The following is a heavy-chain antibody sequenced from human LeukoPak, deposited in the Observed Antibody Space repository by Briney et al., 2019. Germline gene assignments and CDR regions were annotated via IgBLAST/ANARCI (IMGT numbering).Heavy chain of an antibody. CDR1: GGTLSSYA. V-gene: IGHV1-69*01. CDR2: TIPIFGTA. Sequence: GSAETVSYKASGGTLSSYAIRWVRQAPGQGLEWMGGTIPIFGTAHYAQKFQGRVTITADESTSTAYMELSSLRSEDTAVYYCARDARITIFGVVGSRTHYYYMDVWGKGTTVTVSS. J-gene: IGHJ6*03. D-gene: IGHD3-3*01. CDR3: ARDARITIFGVVGSRTHYYYMDV.